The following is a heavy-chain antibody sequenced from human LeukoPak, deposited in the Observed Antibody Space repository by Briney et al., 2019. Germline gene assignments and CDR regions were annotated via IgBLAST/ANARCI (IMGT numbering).Heavy chain of an antibody. D-gene: IGHD2/OR15-2a*01. CDR2: IGSSTSYI. CDR3: AKERTQTTSFDY. Sequence: GGSLRLSCAASGFSFSNYSMNWVRQAPGKGLEWVSSIGSSTSYIYYADSVKGRFTISRDNSKNTLYLQMNRMRAEDTAVYYCAKERTQTTSFDYWGQGTLVTVSS. V-gene: IGHV3-21*04. J-gene: IGHJ4*02. CDR1: GFSFSNYS.